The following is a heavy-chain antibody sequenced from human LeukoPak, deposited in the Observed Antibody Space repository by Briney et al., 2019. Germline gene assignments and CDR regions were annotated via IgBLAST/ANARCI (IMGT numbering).Heavy chain of an antibody. CDR3: AGGGRSYGDV. V-gene: IGHV1-2*06. Sequence: AASVKVSCKASGYTFTDYYMHWVRQAPGQGLEWMGRFDPDNGGISYAQKFQGRVTITRDTSVSTDYMELSSLTSDDTAMYYCAGGGRSYGDVWGQGTMVAVSS. J-gene: IGHJ3*01. CDR1: GYTFTDYY. CDR2: FDPDNGGI. D-gene: IGHD1-26*01.